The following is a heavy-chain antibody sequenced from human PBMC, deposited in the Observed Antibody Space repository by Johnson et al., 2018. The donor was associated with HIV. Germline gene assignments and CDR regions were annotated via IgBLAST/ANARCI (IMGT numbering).Heavy chain of an antibody. Sequence: QVLLVESGGGLVQPGGSLRLSCAASGFTVSSNYMSWVRQAPGRGLEWVAFISYDGSNKYYADSVKGRFTISRDNSKNTLYLQMNSLRAEDTAVYYCARGMTTVTNHDAFDIWGQGTMVTVSS. V-gene: IGHV3-30-3*01. J-gene: IGHJ3*02. CDR2: ISYDGSNK. D-gene: IGHD4-17*01. CDR1: GFTVSSNY. CDR3: ARGMTTVTNHDAFDI.